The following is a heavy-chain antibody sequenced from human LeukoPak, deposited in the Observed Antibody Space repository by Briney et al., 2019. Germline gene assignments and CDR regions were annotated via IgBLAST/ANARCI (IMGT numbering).Heavy chain of an antibody. J-gene: IGHJ6*03. CDR2: IYPGDSDT. CDR3: ARHRKYSSGSTYYYMDV. V-gene: IGHV5-51*01. Sequence: GESLKISCKGSGYSFTSYWIGWVRQMPGKGLEWMGIIYPGDSDTRYSPSFQGQVTISADKSISTAYLQWSSLKASDTAMYYCARHRKYSSGSTYYYMDVWGKGATVTVSS. CDR1: GYSFTSYW. D-gene: IGHD6-25*01.